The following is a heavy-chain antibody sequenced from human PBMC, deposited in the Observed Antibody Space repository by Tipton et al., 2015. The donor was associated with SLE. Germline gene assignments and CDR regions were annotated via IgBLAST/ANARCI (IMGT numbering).Heavy chain of an antibody. Sequence: TLSLTCTISGGSIYNYYWNWIRQSPGKGLEWIGHVYHSGSTIYNPSLKSRVTISLDTSKKDFSLNLTYVTAADTAVYYWARGVTLDVWGQGTTVIVSS. CDR1: GGSIYNYY. CDR2: VYHSGST. J-gene: IGHJ6*02. D-gene: IGHD3-10*01. CDR3: ARGVTLDV. V-gene: IGHV4-59*08.